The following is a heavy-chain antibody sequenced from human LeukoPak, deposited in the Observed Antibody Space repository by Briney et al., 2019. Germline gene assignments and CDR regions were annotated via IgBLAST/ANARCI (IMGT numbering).Heavy chain of an antibody. CDR3: ARLNCRSSSTSCKNRYYYGMDV. V-gene: IGHV5-10-1*01. CDR1: GYSFNSYW. D-gene: IGHD2-2*01. CDR2: IDPSDSYT. Sequence: GEPLKISCKGSGYSFNSYWISWVRQMPGKGLEWMGRIDPSDSYTNYSPSFQGHVTISADKSISTAYLQWSSLKASDTAMYYCARLNCRSSSTSCKNRYYYGMDVWGQGTTVTVSS. J-gene: IGHJ6*02.